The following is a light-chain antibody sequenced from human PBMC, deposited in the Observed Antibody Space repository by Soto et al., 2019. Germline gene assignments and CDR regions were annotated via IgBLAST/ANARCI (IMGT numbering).Light chain of an antibody. J-gene: IGLJ2*01. CDR2: SNN. Sequence: QSVLTQPPSASGTPGQRVTISCSGSSSNIGSNYVYWYQQLPGTAPKLLIYSNNQRPSGVPDRCSGSKSGTSASLAISGLRSEDEADYECEAWDDSLSGPVFGGRIK. CDR3: EAWDDSLSGPV. V-gene: IGLV1-47*02. CDR1: SSNIGSNY.